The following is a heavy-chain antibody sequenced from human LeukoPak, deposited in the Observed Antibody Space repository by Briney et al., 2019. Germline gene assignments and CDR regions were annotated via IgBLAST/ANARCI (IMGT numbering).Heavy chain of an antibody. Sequence: PSETLSLTCTVSGGSISSSSYYWGWIRQPPGKGLEWIGEINHSGSTNYNPSLKSRVTISVDTSKNQFSLKLSSVTAADTAVYYCAIPTVTHYYYYMDVWGKGTTVTVSS. V-gene: IGHV4-39*07. CDR3: AIPTVTHYYYYMDV. CDR1: GGSISSSSYY. J-gene: IGHJ6*03. CDR2: INHSGST. D-gene: IGHD4-11*01.